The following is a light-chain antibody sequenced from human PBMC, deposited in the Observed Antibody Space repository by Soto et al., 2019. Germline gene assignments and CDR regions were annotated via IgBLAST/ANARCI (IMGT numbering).Light chain of an antibody. Sequence: QSALTQPPSASGSPGRSVTISCTGSNSDVGAYNYVSWYQQHPGKSPKLMIYEVTKRPSGVPDRFSGSKSGNTASLTVSGLQAEDEADYYCSSYGGTNNYVVFGGGTKVTVL. CDR2: EVT. J-gene: IGLJ2*01. CDR3: SSYGGTNNYVV. CDR1: NSDVGAYNY. V-gene: IGLV2-8*01.